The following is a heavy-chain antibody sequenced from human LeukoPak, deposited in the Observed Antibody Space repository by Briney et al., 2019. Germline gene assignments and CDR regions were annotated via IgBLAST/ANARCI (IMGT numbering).Heavy chain of an antibody. V-gene: IGHV3-23*01. D-gene: IGHD3-9*01. J-gene: IGHJ4*02. CDR3: AKAEGYDILTGLDY. Sequence: GGSLRLSCATSGFTFSSYAMSWVRQAPGKGLEWVSGIGASGGSTYYADSVKGRFTISRDNSKNTLYLQMNSLRTEGTAVYYCAKAEGYDILTGLDYWGQGTLVTVSS. CDR2: IGASGGST. CDR1: GFTFSSYA.